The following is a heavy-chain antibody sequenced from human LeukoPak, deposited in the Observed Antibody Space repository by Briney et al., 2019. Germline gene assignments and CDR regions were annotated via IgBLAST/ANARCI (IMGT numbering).Heavy chain of an antibody. Sequence: PGGSLRLSCAASGFIFSSYSMSWVRQAPGMGLEWVSVITGSGGNTYYADSVKGRFTISKDNSKNTVYLQVSSLRVDGTAVYYCAKAASSSWPSYYYGMDVWAKGPRSPSP. J-gene: IGHJ6*02. V-gene: IGHV3-23*01. CDR1: GFIFSSYS. CDR3: AKAASSSWPSYYYGMDV. CDR2: ITGSGGNT. D-gene: IGHD6-13*01.